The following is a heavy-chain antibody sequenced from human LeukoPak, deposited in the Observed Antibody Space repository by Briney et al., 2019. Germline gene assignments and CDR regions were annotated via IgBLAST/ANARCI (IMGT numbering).Heavy chain of an antibody. Sequence: SETLSLTCSVSGGSISNYYWSWIRQPAGKGLEWIGRIYTSGSTNYNPSLKSRVTMSVDTSKNQFSLKLSSVTAADTAVYYCARGALQYSYGYEGVFDYWGQGTLVTVSS. CDR1: GGSISNYY. D-gene: IGHD5-18*01. V-gene: IGHV4-4*07. CDR2: IYTSGST. CDR3: ARGALQYSYGYEGVFDY. J-gene: IGHJ4*02.